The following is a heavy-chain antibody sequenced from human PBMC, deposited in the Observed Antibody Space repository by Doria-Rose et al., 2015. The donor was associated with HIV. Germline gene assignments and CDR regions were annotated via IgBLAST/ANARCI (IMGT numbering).Heavy chain of an antibody. V-gene: IGHV2-26*01. Sequence: QITLKESGPVLVKPTETLTLTCTVSGVSLSSPGMGVSWIRQPPGEALEWLANILSDDERSYKTSLKSRLTISRGTSKSQVVLTMTDMAPVDTATYYCARIKSSRWYHKYYFDFWGQGALVIVSA. CDR2: ILSDDER. J-gene: IGHJ4*02. CDR3: ARIKSSRWYHKYYFDF. CDR1: GVSLSSPGMG. D-gene: IGHD6-13*01.